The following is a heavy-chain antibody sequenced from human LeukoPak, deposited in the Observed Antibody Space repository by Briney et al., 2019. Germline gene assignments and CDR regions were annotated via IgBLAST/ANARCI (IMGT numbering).Heavy chain of an antibody. Sequence: SETLSLTCTVSGDSFSSYNYYWSWIRQHRGKGLEWIGDIYYSGNTYYNPSLQSRVTISVDTSKNQFSLKLSSVTAADTAVYYCARRKDYGDYTTFDYWGPGTLVTVSS. CDR1: GDSFSSYNYY. D-gene: IGHD4-17*01. V-gene: IGHV4-31*03. CDR3: ARRKDYGDYTTFDY. J-gene: IGHJ4*02. CDR2: IYYSGNT.